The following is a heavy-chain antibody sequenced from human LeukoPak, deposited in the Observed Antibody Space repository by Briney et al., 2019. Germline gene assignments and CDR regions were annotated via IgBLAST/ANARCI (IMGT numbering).Heavy chain of an antibody. CDR3: ARHMDWAFDY. CDR1: GFTFSSYW. CDR2: IKPDGSEE. V-gene: IGHV3-7*01. Sequence: GGSLRLSCAASGFTFSSYWMTWVRQAPGRGLEWVANIKPDGSEEYYVDSMKGRFTISRDNAKNSLYLQMNSLRAEDTAVYYCARHMDWAFDYWGPGILVIVS. J-gene: IGHJ4*02. D-gene: IGHD3/OR15-3a*01.